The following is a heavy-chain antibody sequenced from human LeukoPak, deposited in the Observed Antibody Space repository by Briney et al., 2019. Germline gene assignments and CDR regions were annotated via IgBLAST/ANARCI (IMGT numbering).Heavy chain of an antibody. CDR1: RFTFSNYG. Sequence: GGSLRLSCAVSRFTFSNYGMSWVRQAPGKGLEWVSAISGSGGSTYYADSVKGRFTISRDTSKNTLYMQMNNLRVEDTAVYYCVKGYHFDWWGQGTLVTVSS. CDR2: ISGSGGST. D-gene: IGHD1-26*01. J-gene: IGHJ4*02. CDR3: VKGYHFDW. V-gene: IGHV3-23*01.